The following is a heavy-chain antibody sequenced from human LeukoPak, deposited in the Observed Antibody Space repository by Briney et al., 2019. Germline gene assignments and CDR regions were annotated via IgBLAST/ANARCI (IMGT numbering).Heavy chain of an antibody. V-gene: IGHV3-23*01. D-gene: IGHD3-9*01. CDR3: AKTPGGYYDILTGYYPFDY. CDR1: GFTFSTCA. CDR2: ISGGGRST. J-gene: IGHJ4*02. Sequence: GGSLRLSCAASGFTFSTCAMSWVRQAPGKGLEWVSTISGGGRSTDYADSVKGQFTISRDNSKNTLYLQMNSLRVEDTAVYYCAKTPGGYYDILTGYYPFDYWGQGTLVTVSS.